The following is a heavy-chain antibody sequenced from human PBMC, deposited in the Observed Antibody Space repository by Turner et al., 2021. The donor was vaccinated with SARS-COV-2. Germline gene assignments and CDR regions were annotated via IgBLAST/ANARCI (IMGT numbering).Heavy chain of an antibody. CDR3: ARSSSWIYNWFDP. J-gene: IGHJ5*02. CDR1: AGSISSSSYY. V-gene: IGHV4-39*01. Sequence: QLQLQESGQGLVKPSETLSLTYTVSAGSISSSSYYWGWIRQPPGKGLEWIGSIYYSGSTYYNPSLKSRVTISVDTSKNQFSLKLSSVTAADTAVYYCARSSSWIYNWFDPWGQGTLVTVSS. CDR2: IYYSGST. D-gene: IGHD6-13*01.